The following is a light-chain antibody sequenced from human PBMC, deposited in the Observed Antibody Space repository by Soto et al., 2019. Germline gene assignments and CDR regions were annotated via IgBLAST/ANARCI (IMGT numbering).Light chain of an antibody. CDR1: SSNIGAEYD. Sequence: QSVLTKPPSVSGAPRQGVAISCTGSSSNIGAEYDVHWNQQLPGTAPKRLIYGDNNRPSGVPDRFSGSKSGTSASLAITGLQPEDEADYYCQSYDSSLTTFVFGTGTKVTVL. CDR3: QSYDSSLTTFV. CDR2: GDN. V-gene: IGLV1-40*01. J-gene: IGLJ1*01.